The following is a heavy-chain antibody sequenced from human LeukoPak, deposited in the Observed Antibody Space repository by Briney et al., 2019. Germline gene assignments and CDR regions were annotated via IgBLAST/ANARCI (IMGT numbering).Heavy chain of an antibody. V-gene: IGHV4-39*07. CDR1: GGSISSSSYY. CDR2: MYYSGST. Sequence: SETLSLTCTVSGGSISSSSYYWGWIRRSPGKGLEWIGSMYYSGSTYYNPSLKSRVTISVDTSKNQFSLKLSSVTAADTAVYYCARLVMVRGVIAFDYWGQGTLVTVSS. J-gene: IGHJ4*02. CDR3: ARLVMVRGVIAFDY. D-gene: IGHD3-10*01.